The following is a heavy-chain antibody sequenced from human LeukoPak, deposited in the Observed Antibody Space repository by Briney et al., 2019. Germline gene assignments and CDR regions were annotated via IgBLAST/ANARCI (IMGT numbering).Heavy chain of an antibody. Sequence: PSETLSLTCTVSGGSISSYYWSWIRQPAGKGLQWIGRIYTTGSTNYNPSLQSRVTMSVDTSKNQFSLKLSSVTAADTAVYYCAKSNGYGLIDIWGQGTMVTVSS. CDR2: IYTTGST. CDR3: AKSNGYGLIDI. J-gene: IGHJ3*02. V-gene: IGHV4-4*07. D-gene: IGHD3-22*01. CDR1: GGSISSYY.